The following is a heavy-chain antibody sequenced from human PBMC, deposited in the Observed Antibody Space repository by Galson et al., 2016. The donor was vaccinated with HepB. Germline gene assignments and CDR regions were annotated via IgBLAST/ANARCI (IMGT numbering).Heavy chain of an antibody. CDR2: ASYDGSNN. V-gene: IGHV3-30-3*01. CDR3: ARDANLAYCWGDCYWFDY. D-gene: IGHD2-21*02. J-gene: IGHJ4*02. CDR1: GFTFNNYA. Sequence: SLRLSCAASGFTFNNYAMSWVRQAPGKGLEWVAVASYDGSNNYYPDSVKDRFTVSRDNSKNTLYLQMNSLRTEDTAVYYCARDANLAYCWGDCYWFDYWGPGTLVTVSS.